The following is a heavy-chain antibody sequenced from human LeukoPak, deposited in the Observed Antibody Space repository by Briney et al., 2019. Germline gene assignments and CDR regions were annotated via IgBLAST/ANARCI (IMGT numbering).Heavy chain of an antibody. Sequence: ASVKVSCKASGYTFTSYGISWGRQAPGQGLEWMGWISAYNGNTNYAQKLQGRVTMTTDTSTSTAYMELRSLRSDDTAVYYCARENYYDSSGYYPAGSDWGQGTLVTVSS. J-gene: IGHJ4*02. V-gene: IGHV1-18*01. D-gene: IGHD3-22*01. CDR1: GYTFTSYG. CDR3: ARENYYDSSGYYPAGSD. CDR2: ISAYNGNT.